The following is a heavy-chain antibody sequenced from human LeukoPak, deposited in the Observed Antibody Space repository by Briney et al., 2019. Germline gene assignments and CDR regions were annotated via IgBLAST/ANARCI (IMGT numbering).Heavy chain of an antibody. CDR3: ATVWL. J-gene: IGHJ4*02. D-gene: IGHD5-12*01. CDR2: IIPIFGTA. V-gene: IGHV1-69*06. CDR1: GGTFSSYA. Sequence: WASVKVSCKASGGTFSSYAISWVRQAPGQGLEWMGGIIPIFGTANYAQKFQGRVTMTEDTSTDTAYMELSSLRSEDTAVYYCATVWLWGQGTLVTVSS.